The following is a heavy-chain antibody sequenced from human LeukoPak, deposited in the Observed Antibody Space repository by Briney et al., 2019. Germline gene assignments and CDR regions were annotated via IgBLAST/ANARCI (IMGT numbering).Heavy chain of an antibody. J-gene: IGHJ4*02. CDR1: GGSFSGYY. CDR2: INHSGST. D-gene: IGHD5-18*01. CDR3: ATRGFIVDTAMGSFDY. V-gene: IGHV4-34*01. Sequence: SETLSLTCAVYGGSFSGYYWSWIRQPPGKGLEWIGEINHSGSTNYNPSLKSRVTISVDTSKNQFSLKLSSVTAADTAVYYCATRGFIVDTAMGSFDYWGQGTLVTVSS.